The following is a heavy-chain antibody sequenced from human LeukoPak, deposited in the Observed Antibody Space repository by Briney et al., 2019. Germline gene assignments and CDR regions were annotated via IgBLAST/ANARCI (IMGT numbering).Heavy chain of an antibody. J-gene: IGHJ5*02. CDR1: GGSFSGYY. Sequence: SETLSVTCAVYGGSFSGYYWSWIRQPPGKGLEWIGEINHSGSTNYNPSLKSRVTISVDTSKNQFSLKLSSVTAADTAVYYCARGVVPAATNWFDPWGQGTLVTVSS. CDR3: ARGVVPAATNWFDP. CDR2: INHSGST. V-gene: IGHV4-34*01. D-gene: IGHD2-2*01.